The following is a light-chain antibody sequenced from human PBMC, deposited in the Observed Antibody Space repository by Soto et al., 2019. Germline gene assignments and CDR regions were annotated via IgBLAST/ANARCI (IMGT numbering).Light chain of an antibody. V-gene: IGKV1-9*01. Sequence: IHLTHSPSFLSASVLYRVTITFLSSQAISSYLAWYQQIPGKAPKLLIYAASTLQSGVPSRFSGSGSGTEFTLTITSLQPEDFATYYCQQLNSYPITFGQGTRLEIK. CDR2: AAS. CDR1: QAISSY. CDR3: QQLNSYPIT. J-gene: IGKJ5*01.